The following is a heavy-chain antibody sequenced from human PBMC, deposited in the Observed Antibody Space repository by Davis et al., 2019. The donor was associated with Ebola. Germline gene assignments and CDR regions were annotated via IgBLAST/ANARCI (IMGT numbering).Heavy chain of an antibody. CDR3: TKDGRIVGAITYYYYMDV. CDR2: ISGSGGST. Sequence: PGGSLRLSCAASGFTFSSYAMSWVRQAPGKGLEWVSAISGSGGSTYYADSVKGRFTISRDNSKNTLYLQMNSLRAEDTAVYYCTKDGRIVGAITYYYYMDVWGQGTTVTVSS. J-gene: IGHJ6*03. CDR1: GFTFSSYA. V-gene: IGHV3-23*01. D-gene: IGHD1-26*01.